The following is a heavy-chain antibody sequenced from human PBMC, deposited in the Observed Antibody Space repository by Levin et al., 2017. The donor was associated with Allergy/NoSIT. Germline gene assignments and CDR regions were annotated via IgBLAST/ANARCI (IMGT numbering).Heavy chain of an antibody. CDR1: GFTFSDYT. D-gene: IGHD2-15*01. J-gene: IGHJ5*02. CDR2: MSGSGGTA. Sequence: GGSLRLSCAASGFTFSDYTMNWVRLAPGRGLEWVSTMSGSGGTAYYADSVRGRFTISRDNSRNTLYLHMNGLRVEDPAMYYCAKTPPPSQRAYNWFDPWGQGTLVIVSS. CDR3: AKTPPPSQRAYNWFDP. V-gene: IGHV3-23*01.